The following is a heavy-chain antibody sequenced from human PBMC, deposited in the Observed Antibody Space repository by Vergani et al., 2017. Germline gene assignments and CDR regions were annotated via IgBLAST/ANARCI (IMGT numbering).Heavy chain of an antibody. CDR3: AKALLGESYGPPYFDY. CDR2: ISGSGGST. CDR1: VFTFSSYA. V-gene: IGHV3-23*01. J-gene: IGHJ4*02. Sequence: EVQLLESGGGLVQPGGSLRLSCAASVFTFSSYAMRWVRQAPGKGLEWVSSISGSGGSTYYADSVEGRFTISRDTSKNTLYLQMNSLRADDTAVYYCAKALLGESYGPPYFDYWGQGTLVTVSS. D-gene: IGHD5-18*01.